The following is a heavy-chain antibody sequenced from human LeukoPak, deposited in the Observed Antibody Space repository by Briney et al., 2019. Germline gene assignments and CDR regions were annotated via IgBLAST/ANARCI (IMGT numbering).Heavy chain of an antibody. CDR2: ISGGGGAT. V-gene: IGHV3-23*01. Sequence: GGSLRLSCAASGFTFSSYPLNWVRQAPGKGLGWVSVISGGGGATFYGAAMQGRFTISRDNSRDPLHLQMSSLRAEDTAVYYCGKYLQTTVGANDYWGRGTLVTVSS. D-gene: IGHD1-26*01. CDR3: GKYLQTTVGANDY. J-gene: IGHJ4*02. CDR1: GFTFSSYP.